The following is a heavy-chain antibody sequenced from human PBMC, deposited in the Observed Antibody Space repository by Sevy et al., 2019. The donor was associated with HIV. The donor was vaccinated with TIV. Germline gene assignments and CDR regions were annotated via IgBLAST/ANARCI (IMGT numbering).Heavy chain of an antibody. J-gene: IGHJ4*02. Sequence: ASVKVSCKDSGKTLTRLAMHWVRQAPGKGLEWMGTFDPEDDERIYTQKFQGRVTMTEDRSTDTAYMELWILRSDDTAVYYCATTKDYYDSSGSPYDYWGQGTLVTVSS. V-gene: IGHV1-24*01. CDR2: FDPEDDER. CDR1: GKTLTRLA. CDR3: ATTKDYYDSSGSPYDY. D-gene: IGHD3-22*01.